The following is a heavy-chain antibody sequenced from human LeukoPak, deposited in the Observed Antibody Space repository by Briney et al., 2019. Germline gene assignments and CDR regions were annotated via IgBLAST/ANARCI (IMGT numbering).Heavy chain of an antibody. CDR1: GFTFSSYA. J-gene: IGHJ4*02. Sequence: PGGSLRLSCAASGFTFSSYAMSWVRQAPGKGLEWVSEIGGSVGNTYYTDSVKGRFTISRDNSKNTLHLQMNSLTAEDTAVYYCARVPLPEVPGAIYWGQGTLVTVSS. V-gene: IGHV3-23*01. CDR2: IGGSVGNT. CDR3: ARVPLPEVPGAIY. D-gene: IGHD2-2*01.